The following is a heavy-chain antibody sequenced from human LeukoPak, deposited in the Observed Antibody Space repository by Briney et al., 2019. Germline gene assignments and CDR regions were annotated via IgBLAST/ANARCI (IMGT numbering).Heavy chain of an antibody. CDR3: ARGSSYYSDSSGYGP. J-gene: IGHJ5*02. CDR2: IYYSGST. V-gene: IGHV4-59*01. Sequence: SETLSLTCTVSGGSISSYYWSWIRQPPGKGLEWIGDIYYSGSTNYNPSLKSRVTISVDTSKSQFSLKLTSETAADTAVYYCARGSSYYSDSSGYGPWGQGTLVTVSS. CDR1: GGSISSYY. D-gene: IGHD3-22*01.